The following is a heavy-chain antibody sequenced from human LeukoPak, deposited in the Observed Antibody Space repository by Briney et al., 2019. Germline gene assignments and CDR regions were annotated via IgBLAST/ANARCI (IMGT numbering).Heavy chain of an antibody. Sequence: GGSLRLSCAASGFTFSSYAMSWVRQAPGKGLEWVSAISSSGSTIYYADSVKGRFTISRDNAKNSLYLQMNSLRAEDTAVYYCARGRNVEMATTSPLGYWGQGTLVTVSS. V-gene: IGHV3-48*04. J-gene: IGHJ4*02. CDR3: ARGRNVEMATTSPLGY. D-gene: IGHD5-24*01. CDR1: GFTFSSYA. CDR2: ISSSGSTI.